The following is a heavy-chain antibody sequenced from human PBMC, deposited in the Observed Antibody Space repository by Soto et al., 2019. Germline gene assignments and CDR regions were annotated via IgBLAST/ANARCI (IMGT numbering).Heavy chain of an antibody. CDR3: AREVRSQWLLLYYFDY. CDR2: IYYSGST. V-gene: IGHV4-30-4*01. Sequence: SETLSLTCTVSGGSISSGDYYWSWIRQPPGKGLEWIGYIYYSGSTYYNPSLKSRVTISVDTSKNQFSLKLSSVTAADTAVYYCAREVRSQWLLLYYFDYWGQGTLVTVS. D-gene: IGHD3-22*01. CDR1: GGSISSGDYY. J-gene: IGHJ4*02.